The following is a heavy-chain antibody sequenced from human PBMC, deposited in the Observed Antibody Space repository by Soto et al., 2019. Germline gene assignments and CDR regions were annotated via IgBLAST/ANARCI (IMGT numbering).Heavy chain of an antibody. V-gene: IGHV1-18*01. CDR2: ISPHKDNT. CDR3: ARDLDGSGSYYTKY. D-gene: IGHD3-10*01. J-gene: IGHJ4*02. CDR1: GYTFSSIG. Sequence: QVQLVQSGAEVKKPGASVKVSCKTSGYTFSSIGISWVRQAPGQGLEWMGWISPHKDNTYYAQGLQGRVTMTTDTSTSTAYMELRSLRSDDTAVYFCARDLDGSGSYYTKYWGQGTLVTVSS.